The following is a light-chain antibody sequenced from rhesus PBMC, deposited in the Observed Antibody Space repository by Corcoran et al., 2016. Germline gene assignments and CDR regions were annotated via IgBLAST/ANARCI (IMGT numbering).Light chain of an antibody. CDR3: QQYKSYPFT. CDR1: QGISSY. CDR2: AAT. J-gene: IGKJ3*01. Sequence: DIQMTQSPSSLSASVGDTVTITCRASQGISSYLNWFQQKPGKAPKLLIYAATTLQSGVPSRFSGSGSGTDFTLTISSLQTEDFATYYCQQYKSYPFTFGPGTKLDIK. V-gene: IGKV1-28*02.